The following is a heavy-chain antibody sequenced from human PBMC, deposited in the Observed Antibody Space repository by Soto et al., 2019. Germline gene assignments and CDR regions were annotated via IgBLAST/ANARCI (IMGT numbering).Heavy chain of an antibody. CDR3: ATSVHFWSGYNAFDV. D-gene: IGHD3-3*02. V-gene: IGHV3-15*01. J-gene: IGHJ3*01. Sequence: GGSLKLSCTAPGVSFSNAWMRWVRQAPGKGLEWIGRVKSKTDGGTTDYAAPVKGRFTISRDDSKNTLYLQMNSLKTEDTAVYYCATSVHFWSGYNAFDVWGQGTMVTVSS. CDR1: GVSFSNAW. CDR2: VKSKTDGGTT.